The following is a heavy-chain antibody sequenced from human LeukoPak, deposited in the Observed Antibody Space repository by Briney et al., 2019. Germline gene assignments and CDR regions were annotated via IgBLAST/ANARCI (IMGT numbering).Heavy chain of an antibody. V-gene: IGHV7-4-1*02. CDR3: ARGVAAAGTYWFDP. Sequence: ASVKVSCKASGYTFTSYAMNWVRQAPGQGLEWMGWINTNTGNPTYAQGFTGRFVFSLDTSVSTAYLQISSLKAEGTAVYYCARGVAAAGTYWFDPWGQGTLVTVSS. CDR2: INTNTGNP. CDR1: GYTFTSYA. D-gene: IGHD6-13*01. J-gene: IGHJ5*02.